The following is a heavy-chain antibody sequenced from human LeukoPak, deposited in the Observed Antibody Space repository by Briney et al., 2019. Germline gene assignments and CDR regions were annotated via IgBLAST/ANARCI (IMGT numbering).Heavy chain of an antibody. CDR1: GFTFSNYG. D-gene: IGHD4/OR15-4a*01. J-gene: IGHJ5*02. CDR2: ISGSGGST. Sequence: PGGSLRVSCAASGFTFSNYGMSWVRQATGKGLEWVSGISGSGGSTYYADSVKGRFTISRDNSKNTLYLQMNSLRAEDTAVYYCARDLGAPWGQGTLVTVSS. V-gene: IGHV3-23*01. CDR3: ARDLGAP.